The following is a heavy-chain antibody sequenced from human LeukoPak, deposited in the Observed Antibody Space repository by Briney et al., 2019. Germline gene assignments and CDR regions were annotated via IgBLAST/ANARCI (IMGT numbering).Heavy chain of an antibody. CDR1: GFTFSSYA. Sequence: GGSLRLSCAASGFTFSSYAMSWVRQAPGKGLEWVSVISGSGDTTYYADSVKGRFTISRDNSKNTLYLQMNSLRAEDTAVYYCAKGYFDWLLYVRWGQGTLVTVSS. V-gene: IGHV3-23*01. CDR2: ISGSGDTT. D-gene: IGHD3-9*01. CDR3: AKGYFDWLLYVR. J-gene: IGHJ4*02.